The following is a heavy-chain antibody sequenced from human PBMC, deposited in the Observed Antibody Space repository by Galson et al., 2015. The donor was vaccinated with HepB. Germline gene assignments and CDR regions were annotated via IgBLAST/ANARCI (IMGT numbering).Heavy chain of an antibody. D-gene: IGHD3-3*01. V-gene: IGHV3-21*01. CDR1: GFTFSSYS. Sequence: SLRLSCAASGFTFSSYSMNWVRQAPGKGLEWVSSISSSSSYIYYADSVKGRFTISRDNAKNSLYLQMNSLRAEDTAVYYCARDHEVLPHYDFWSGYPTSSGGMDVWGQVTTVTVSS. CDR3: ARDHEVLPHYDFWSGYPTSSGGMDV. CDR2: ISSSSSYI. J-gene: IGHJ6*02.